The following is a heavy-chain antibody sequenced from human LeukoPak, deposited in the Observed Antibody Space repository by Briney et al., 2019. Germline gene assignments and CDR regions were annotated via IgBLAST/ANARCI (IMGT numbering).Heavy chain of an antibody. CDR2: ISSSGSTI. D-gene: IGHD4-17*01. V-gene: IGHV3-48*03. Sequence: PGGSLRLSCAASGFTFSSYEMNWVRQAPGKGLEWVSYISSSGSTIYYADSVKGRFTISRDNDKNSLYLQMNSLRAEDTAVYYCARDHDYGDSDYWGQGTLVTVSS. CDR3: ARDHDYGDSDY. J-gene: IGHJ4*02. CDR1: GFTFSSYE.